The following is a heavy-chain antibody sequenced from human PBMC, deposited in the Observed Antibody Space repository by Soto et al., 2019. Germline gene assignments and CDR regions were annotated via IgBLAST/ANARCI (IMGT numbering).Heavy chain of an antibody. Sequence: QVQLVESGGGVVQPGRSLRLSCAASGFTFSSYAMHWVRQAPGKGLEWVAVISYDGSNKYYADSVKGRFTISRDNSKNTLYVQMNSLRAEDTAVYYCARDPGLTAYTWFDPWGQGTLVTVSS. V-gene: IGHV3-30-3*01. CDR1: GFTFSSYA. CDR2: ISYDGSNK. CDR3: ARDPGLTAYTWFDP. D-gene: IGHD2-21*02. J-gene: IGHJ5*02.